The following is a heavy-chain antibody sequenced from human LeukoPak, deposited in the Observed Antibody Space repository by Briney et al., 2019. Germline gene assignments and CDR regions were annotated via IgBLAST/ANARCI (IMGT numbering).Heavy chain of an antibody. D-gene: IGHD3-3*01. CDR2: INTNTGNP. CDR3: ARLWSGYYNYYYGMDV. J-gene: IGHJ6*02. CDR1: GYTFTSYA. V-gene: IGHV7-4-1*02. Sequence: ASVTVSCTASGYTFTSYAMNWVRQAPGQGLEWMGWINTNTGNPTYAQGFTGRFVFSLDTSVSTAYLQISSLKAEDTAVYYCARLWSGYYNYYYGMDVWGQGTTVTVSS.